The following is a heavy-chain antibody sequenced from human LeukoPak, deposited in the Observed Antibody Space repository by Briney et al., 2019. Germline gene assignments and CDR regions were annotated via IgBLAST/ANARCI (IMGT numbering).Heavy chain of an antibody. Sequence: PGGSLRLSCAASGFTVSSNYMSWVRQAPGKGLEWVSVIYSGGSTYYADSVKGRITISRDNSKNTVYLQMNSLRAEDTAVYYCARDRIRYCSGGSCPHDAFDIWGQGTMVTVSS. CDR3: ARDRIRYCSGGSCPHDAFDI. V-gene: IGHV3-66*01. D-gene: IGHD2-15*01. J-gene: IGHJ3*02. CDR2: IYSGGST. CDR1: GFTVSSNY.